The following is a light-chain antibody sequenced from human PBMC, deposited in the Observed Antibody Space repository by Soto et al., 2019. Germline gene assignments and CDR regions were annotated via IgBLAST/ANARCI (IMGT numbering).Light chain of an antibody. V-gene: IGKV3-20*01. CDR1: QSVTNNY. CDR2: GSS. Sequence: EVVLTQSPGTLYLSPGERATLSCRASQSVTNNYFAWYQQKPGQAPRLLIFGSSDRATGTPDRFSGSGSGTDFTLTISRLEREDAGVYYCQQYGSSPPYTFGQGTKLEIK. J-gene: IGKJ2*01. CDR3: QQYGSSPPYT.